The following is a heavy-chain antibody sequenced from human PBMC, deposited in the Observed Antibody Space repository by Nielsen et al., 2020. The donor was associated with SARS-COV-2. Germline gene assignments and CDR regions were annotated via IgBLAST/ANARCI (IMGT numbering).Heavy chain of an antibody. Sequence: ASVKVSCKASGYTFTSYAMNWVRQAPGQGLEWMGWINTNTGNPTYAQGFTGRFVFSLDTSVSTAYLQISSLKAEDTAVCYCARDGYRRRAAAGTFDPWGQGTLVTVSS. CDR2: INTNTGNP. J-gene: IGHJ5*02. D-gene: IGHD6-13*01. CDR1: GYTFTSYA. V-gene: IGHV7-4-1*02. CDR3: ARDGYRRRAAAGTFDP.